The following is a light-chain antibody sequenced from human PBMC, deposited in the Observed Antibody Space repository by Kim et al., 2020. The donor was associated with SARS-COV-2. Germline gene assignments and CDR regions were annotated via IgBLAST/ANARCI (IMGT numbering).Light chain of an antibody. CDR2: GAS. Sequence: SASVRNRITITCQASQGINNYLNWYQQKPGKAPNLLIYGASTLQPGVPSRFSGSRSGTHFTFTITSLQPEDFATYYCQQYENLPRTFGQGTELEI. CDR1: QGINNY. V-gene: IGKV1-33*01. J-gene: IGKJ2*01. CDR3: QQYENLPRT.